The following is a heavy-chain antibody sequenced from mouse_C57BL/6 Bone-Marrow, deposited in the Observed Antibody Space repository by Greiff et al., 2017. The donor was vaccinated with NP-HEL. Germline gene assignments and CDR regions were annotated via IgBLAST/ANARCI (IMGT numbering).Heavy chain of an antibody. V-gene: IGHV14-4*01. D-gene: IGHD2-1*01. Sequence: LQQSGAELVRPGASVKLSCTASGFNIKDDYMHWVKQRPEQGLEWIGWIDPENGDTEYASKFQGKATITADTSSNTAYLQLSSLTSEDTAVYYCTTRSPIYYGNPAWFAYWGQGTLVTVSA. J-gene: IGHJ3*01. CDR3: TTRSPIYYGNPAWFAY. CDR2: IDPENGDT. CDR1: GFNIKDDY.